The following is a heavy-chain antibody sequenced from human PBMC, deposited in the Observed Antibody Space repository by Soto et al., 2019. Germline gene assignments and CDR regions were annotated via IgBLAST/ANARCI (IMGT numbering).Heavy chain of an antibody. Sequence: EVQLLESGGGLVQPGGSLRLSCAASGLTFSSYAMSWVRQAPGKGLEWVSAISGSGGSTYYADSVKGRFTISRDNSKNTLYLQMNSLRAEDTAVYYCAKGWELLGDFDYWGQGTLVTVSS. D-gene: IGHD1-26*01. CDR2: ISGSGGST. CDR1: GLTFSSYA. V-gene: IGHV3-23*01. CDR3: AKGWELLGDFDY. J-gene: IGHJ4*02.